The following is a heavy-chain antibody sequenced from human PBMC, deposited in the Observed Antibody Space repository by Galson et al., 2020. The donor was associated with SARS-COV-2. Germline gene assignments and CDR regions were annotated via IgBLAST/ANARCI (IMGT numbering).Heavy chain of an antibody. CDR1: GDSVSSDSAA. CDR2: TYYRSKWYN. J-gene: IGHJ4*01. D-gene: IGHD2-15*01. V-gene: IGHV6-1*01. Sequence: SQTLSLTCAISGDSVSSDSAAWNWIRQSPSRGLEWLGRTYYRSKWYNDYVQSVESRITIKPDTSRNQFSLHLDSVTPEDTAMYYCARAFQYSCDYWSDVALVTFSP. CDR3: ARAFQYSCDY.